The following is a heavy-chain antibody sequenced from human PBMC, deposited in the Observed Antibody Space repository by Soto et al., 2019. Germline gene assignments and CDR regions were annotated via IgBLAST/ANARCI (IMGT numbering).Heavy chain of an antibody. V-gene: IGHV1-3*05. D-gene: IGHD6-19*01. J-gene: IGHJ4*02. CDR1: GYTFTTYA. Sequence: QVQLVQSGAEEKKPGASVRVSCNASGYTFTTYAMHWVRQAPVQRLEWMGWINAGNGNTKYSQKFQGRVTITRVTSASTAYMELSSLRSEDTAVYYCARAVAVPADFDYWGQGTLDTVSS. CDR3: ARAVAVPADFDY. CDR2: INAGNGNT.